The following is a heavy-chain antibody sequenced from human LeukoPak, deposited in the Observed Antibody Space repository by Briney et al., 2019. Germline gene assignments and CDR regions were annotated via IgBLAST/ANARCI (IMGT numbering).Heavy chain of an antibody. D-gene: IGHD3-22*01. J-gene: IGHJ4*02. V-gene: IGHV3-30*03. CDR1: GFTFNNFG. CDR2: ISYSGSAQ. Sequence: PGGSLRLSCAASGFTFNNFGMHWVRQAPGKGLEWVSVISYSGSAQFYADSVKGRFTISRDASKNTVHLQMNSLRVEDTAVYYCARSPRDSRDWTGTLDYWGQGALVTVSS. CDR3: ARSPRDSRDWTGTLDY.